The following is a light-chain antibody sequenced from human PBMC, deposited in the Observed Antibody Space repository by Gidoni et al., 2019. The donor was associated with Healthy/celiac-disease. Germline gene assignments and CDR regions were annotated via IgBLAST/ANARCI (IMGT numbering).Light chain of an antibody. CDR1: QSISSW. V-gene: IGKV1-5*01. Sequence: DIQITQSPSTLSASVGDRVTITCRASQSISSWLAWYQQKPGKAPKLLIYDASSLESGVPSRFSGSGSRTEFTLTISSLQPDDFATYYCQQYNSYNTFGQGTKLEIK. CDR2: DAS. J-gene: IGKJ2*01. CDR3: QQYNSYNT.